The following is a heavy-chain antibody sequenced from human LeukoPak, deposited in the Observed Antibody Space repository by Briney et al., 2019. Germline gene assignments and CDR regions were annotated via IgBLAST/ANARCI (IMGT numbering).Heavy chain of an antibody. CDR3: ARDRFGYNYGIDY. CDR2: ISSSSSYI. D-gene: IGHD5-18*01. J-gene: IGHJ4*02. CDR1: GFTFSSYT. Sequence: GGSLRLSCAASGFTFSSYTMNWVRQAPGKGLEWVSSISSSSSYIYYADSVRGRFTISRDNAKNSLSLQMNSLRAEDTAVYYCARDRFGYNYGIDYWGQGALVTVSS. V-gene: IGHV3-21*01.